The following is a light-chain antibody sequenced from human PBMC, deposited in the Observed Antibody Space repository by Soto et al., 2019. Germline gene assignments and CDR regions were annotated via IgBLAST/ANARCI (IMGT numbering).Light chain of an antibody. CDR2: ETI. CDR3: QHYGSSPQT. CDR1: QSVSSSY. J-gene: IGKJ1*01. V-gene: IGKV3-20*01. Sequence: EIVLTQSPGTLSLSPGERAIVSCRASQSVSSSYLAWYQQKRGQAPRLLMYETISRATGIPDRFSGSGSGTDFTLTISRLEPEDFVVYYGQHYGSSPQTFGQGTKVEIK.